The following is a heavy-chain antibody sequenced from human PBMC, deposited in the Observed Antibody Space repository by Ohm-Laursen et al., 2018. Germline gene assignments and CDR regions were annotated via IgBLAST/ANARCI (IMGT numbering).Heavy chain of an antibody. CDR2: IHYSGNT. Sequence: LSLTCAVSGGSISSYYWSWIRQPPGKGLEWIGYIHYSGNTNYNPSLKSRVTISVDTSKTQFSLKLSSVTAADTAVYYCARQRSGSTGMDVWGQGTTVIVSS. V-gene: IGHV4-59*08. CDR1: GGSISSYY. J-gene: IGHJ6*02. D-gene: IGHD3-10*01. CDR3: ARQRSGSTGMDV.